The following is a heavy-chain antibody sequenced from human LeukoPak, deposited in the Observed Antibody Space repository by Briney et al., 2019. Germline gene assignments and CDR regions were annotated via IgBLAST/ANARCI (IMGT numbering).Heavy chain of an antibody. D-gene: IGHD3-16*01. CDR2: INTDGDST. V-gene: IGHV3-74*01. CDR3: ARTRGNAFDI. CDR1: GLTFSSDW. Sequence: GGSLRLSCVGSGLTFSSDWMHWVRQAPGKGPVWVSRINTDGDSTVYADSVKGRFTISKDNVKNTLYLQMNSLRLEDTATYYCARTRGNAFDIWGQGTMVTVSS. J-gene: IGHJ3*02.